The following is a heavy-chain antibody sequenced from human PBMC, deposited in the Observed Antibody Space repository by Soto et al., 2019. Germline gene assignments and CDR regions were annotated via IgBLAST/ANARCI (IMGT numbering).Heavy chain of an antibody. CDR2: INTDGSST. Sequence: EVQLVESGGNLVQPGGSLRLSCAASGFTFSNYWMHWVRQAPGKGLLWVSRINTDGSSTTYADSVKCRFTISRDNAKNTLYLEVNSLRAEDTAVYYCAGAPYYYFGMDVWGQGTTVTVSS. CDR1: GFTFSNYW. CDR3: AGAPYYYFGMDV. V-gene: IGHV3-74*01. J-gene: IGHJ6*02.